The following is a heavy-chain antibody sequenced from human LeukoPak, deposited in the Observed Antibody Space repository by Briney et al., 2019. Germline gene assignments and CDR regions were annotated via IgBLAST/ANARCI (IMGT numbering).Heavy chain of an antibody. CDR2: ISSSGST. Sequence: SETLSLTCTVSRGSISGSIRSYYWSWLRQPPGKGLEWIGYISSSGSTNDNPSLRSRVTISVDTSKSQFFLNLSSVSAAYTAVYYCARIPLGYSGAYYFDYWGQGTLVTVS. V-gene: IGHV4-4*09. D-gene: IGHD5-12*01. J-gene: IGHJ4*02. CDR1: RGSISGSIRSYY. CDR3: ARIPLGYSGAYYFDY.